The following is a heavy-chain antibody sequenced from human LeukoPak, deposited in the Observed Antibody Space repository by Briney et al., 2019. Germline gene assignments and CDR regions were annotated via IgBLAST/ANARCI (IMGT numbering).Heavy chain of an antibody. V-gene: IGHV3-7*01. D-gene: IGHD2/OR15-2a*01. CDR1: GFTFNNYW. CDR2: INGDGSES. Sequence: PGGSLRPSCAASGFTFNNYWMNWVRQAPGKGLEWVANINGDGSESHSVDSVKGRFTISRDNAKNSLYLQMNSLRGEDTAVYYCARKGGIYCNDGCFHDAFDIWGQGTTVTVSS. J-gene: IGHJ3*02. CDR3: ARKGGIYCNDGCFHDAFDI.